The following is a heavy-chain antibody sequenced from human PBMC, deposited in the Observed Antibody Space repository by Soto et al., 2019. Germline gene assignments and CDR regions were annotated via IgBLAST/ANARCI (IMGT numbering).Heavy chain of an antibody. CDR1: GFTFSNYA. J-gene: IGHJ4*02. CDR2: ITRTDST. V-gene: IGHV3-23*01. D-gene: IGHD1-26*01. CDR3: ANALLGEVGATDY. Sequence: QPGGSLRLSCTASGFTFSNYAMSWVRQAPGKGLEWVSAITRTDSTYYADAVKCRFTISRDNSRKTLYLQMNSQGAEDAALYYCANALLGEVGATDYWGQGTLVTVSS.